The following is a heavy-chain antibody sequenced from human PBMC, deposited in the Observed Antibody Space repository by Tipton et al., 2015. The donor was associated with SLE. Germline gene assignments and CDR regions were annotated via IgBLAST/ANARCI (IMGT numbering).Heavy chain of an antibody. J-gene: IGHJ1*01. Sequence: TLSLTCTVSGGSISSYYWSWIRQPPGKGLEWIGYIYYSGSTNNNPSLKSRVTISVDTSKNQFSLKLSSVTAADTAVYYCAGVRGRGYFQHWGQGPLVTVSS. CDR1: GGSISSYY. V-gene: IGHV4-59*01. D-gene: IGHD3-10*01. CDR3: AGVRGRGYFQH. CDR2: IYYSGST.